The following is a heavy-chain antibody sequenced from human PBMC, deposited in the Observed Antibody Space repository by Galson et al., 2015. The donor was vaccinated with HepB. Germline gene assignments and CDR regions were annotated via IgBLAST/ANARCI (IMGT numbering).Heavy chain of an antibody. CDR2: ISYDGSNK. V-gene: IGHV3-30*03. J-gene: IGHJ4*02. CDR3: PGRPQVGADPSYFDY. Sequence: SLRLSCAASGFTFSSYGMHWVRQAPGKGLEWVAVISYDGSNKYYADSVKGRFTISRDNSKNTLYLQMNSLRAEDTAVLFTPGRPQVGADPSYFDYWGQGTLVTVSS. CDR1: GFTFSSYG. D-gene: IGHD3-16*01.